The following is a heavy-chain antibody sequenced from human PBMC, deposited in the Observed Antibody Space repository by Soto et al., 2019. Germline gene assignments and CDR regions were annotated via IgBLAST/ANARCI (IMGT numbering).Heavy chain of an antibody. CDR1: GYSFTSYW. D-gene: IGHD2-8*01. CDR2: IDPSDSYT. CDR3: ATTRRMVYGMNAFDI. Sequence: PGESLKISCKGSGYSFTSYWISWVRQMPGKGLEWMGRIDPSDSYTNYSPSFQGHVTISADKSISTAYLQWSSLKASDTAMYYCATTRRMVYGMNAFDIWCQGIMVTVSS. V-gene: IGHV5-10-1*01. J-gene: IGHJ3*02.